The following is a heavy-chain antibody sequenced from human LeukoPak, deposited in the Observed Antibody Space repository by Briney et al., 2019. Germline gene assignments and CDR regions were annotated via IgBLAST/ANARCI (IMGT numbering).Heavy chain of an antibody. CDR1: GGSISSSSYY. CDR3: ARGAPPQN. J-gene: IGHJ4*02. Sequence: SETLSLTCTVSGGSISSSSYYWGWVRQPPGKGLEWIGSVYYTGASYYNPSLKSRVTISIDTSKNHFSLNLTSVTAADTAVYYCARGAPPQNWGQGALVTVSS. CDR2: VYYTGAS. V-gene: IGHV4-39*07.